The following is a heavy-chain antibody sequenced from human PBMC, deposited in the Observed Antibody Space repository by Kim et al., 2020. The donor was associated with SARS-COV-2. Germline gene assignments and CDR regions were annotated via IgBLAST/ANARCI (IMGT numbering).Heavy chain of an antibody. CDR2: INEPGTDK. CDR3: ARDPHRGALDY. J-gene: IGHJ4*02. CDR1: GFRFSDSW. D-gene: IGHD2-15*01. V-gene: IGHV3-7*01. Sequence: GRSLRLSCAVSGFRFSDSWMSWVRQAPGKGLEWVANINEPGTDKYYVDSLEGRFVISRDNAKNSLYLQMNSLRAEDTAVYFCARDPHRGALDYWGQGVLVTVSS.